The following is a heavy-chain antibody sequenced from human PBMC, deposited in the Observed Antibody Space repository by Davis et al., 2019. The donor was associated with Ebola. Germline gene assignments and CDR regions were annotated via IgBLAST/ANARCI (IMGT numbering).Heavy chain of an antibody. CDR3: ARWGQLGTPGGRYGMDV. CDR1: GYTFASYW. D-gene: IGHD6-13*01. J-gene: IGHJ6*02. Sequence: GESLKISCEASGYTFASYWISWVRQTPGKGLEWVGRIDPRDSYTNYGPSFEGRVIISVDKSLSTAYLQWNSLKASDTAMYYCARWGQLGTPGGRYGMDVWGQGTTVTVSS. CDR2: IDPRDSYT. V-gene: IGHV5-10-1*01.